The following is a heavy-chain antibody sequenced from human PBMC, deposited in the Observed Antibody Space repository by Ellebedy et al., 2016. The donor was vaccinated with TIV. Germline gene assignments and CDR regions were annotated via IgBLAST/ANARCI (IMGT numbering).Heavy chain of an antibody. V-gene: IGHV3-23*01. CDR1: GFTFSHSA. CDR3: AKVALGYSGWDWFDP. J-gene: IGHJ5*02. Sequence: GEFLKISXAASGFTFSHSAMSWVRQAPGKGLEWVSVISAGGGNTYYADSVKGRFTVSRDDSKNTVYLHMDSLRAEDTALYYCAKVALGYSGWDWFDPWGQGTLVTVAS. D-gene: IGHD1-26*01. CDR2: ISAGGGNT.